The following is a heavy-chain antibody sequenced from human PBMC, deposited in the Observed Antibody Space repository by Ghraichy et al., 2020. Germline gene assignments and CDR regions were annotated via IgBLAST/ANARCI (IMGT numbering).Heavy chain of an antibody. Sequence: GGSLRLSCAASGFTFSDHYMDWVRQAPGKGLEWVGRTRNKANSYTTEYAASVKGRFTISRDDSKNSLYLQMNSLKTEDTAVYYCARALAEYNWNFHLQNYYYYMDVWGKGTTVTVSS. CDR2: TRNKANSYTT. V-gene: IGHV3-72*01. CDR3: ARALAEYNWNFHLQNYYYYMDV. J-gene: IGHJ6*03. CDR1: GFTFSDHY. D-gene: IGHD1-7*01.